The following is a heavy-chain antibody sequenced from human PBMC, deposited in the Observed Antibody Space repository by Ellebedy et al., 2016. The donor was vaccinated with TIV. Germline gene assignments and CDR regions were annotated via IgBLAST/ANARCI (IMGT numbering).Heavy chain of an antibody. CDR3: ARNDRLEVAFDI. CDR2: IYSGGST. Sequence: PGGSLRLSCAASGFTVSSNYMSWVRKAPGKGLEWVSVIYSGGSTYYADSVKGRFTISRDNSKNTLYLQMNSLRAEDTAVYYCARNDRLEVAFDIWGQGTMVTVSS. D-gene: IGHD3-22*01. CDR1: GFTVSSNY. V-gene: IGHV3-53*01. J-gene: IGHJ3*02.